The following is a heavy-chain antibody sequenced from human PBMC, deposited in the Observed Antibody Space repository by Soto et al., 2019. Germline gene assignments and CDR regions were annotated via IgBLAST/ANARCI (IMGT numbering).Heavy chain of an antibody. CDR1: GFTFRDYY. D-gene: IGHD2-2*01. Sequence: GGSLRLSCVASGFTFRDYYMSWIRQAPGQGLEWVSYISSSGGTIYYADSVRGRFTISRDNAYNSLYLQMNSLRAEDTAVYYCARGGYVPAARDLDYWGQGTLVTVSS. CDR2: ISSSGGTI. CDR3: ARGGYVPAARDLDY. V-gene: IGHV3-11*01. J-gene: IGHJ4*02.